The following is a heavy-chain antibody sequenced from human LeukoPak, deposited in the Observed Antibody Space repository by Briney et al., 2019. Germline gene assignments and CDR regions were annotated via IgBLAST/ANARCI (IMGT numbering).Heavy chain of an antibody. J-gene: IGHJ4*02. CDR3: ARDYQGGYGDKTVDY. CDR1: GGSISSNTYY. Sequence: SETLSLTCTVSGGSISSNTYYWGWIRQPPGKGLEWIGSIYYSGSAYYNPSLKSRVTISVDTSKNQFSLKLSSVTAADTAVYYCARDYQGGYGDKTVDYWGQGTLVTVSS. D-gene: IGHD5-18*01. V-gene: IGHV4-39*07. CDR2: IYYSGSA.